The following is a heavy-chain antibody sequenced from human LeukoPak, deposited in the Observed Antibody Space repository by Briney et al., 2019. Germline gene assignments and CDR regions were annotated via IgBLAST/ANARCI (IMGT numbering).Heavy chain of an antibody. J-gene: IGHJ4*02. CDR1: GFTFSDYY. D-gene: IGHD4-23*01. CDR2: ISGGSSYT. CDR3: ARVSLLDDGGLGDY. V-gene: IGHV3-11*06. Sequence: GGSLRLSCAASGFTFSDYYMTWFRQAPGKGLEWVSYISGGSSYTNFADSVKGRFTITRDNAKNSLYLQMNSLRAEDTAVYYCARVSLLDDGGLGDYWGQGTLVTVSS.